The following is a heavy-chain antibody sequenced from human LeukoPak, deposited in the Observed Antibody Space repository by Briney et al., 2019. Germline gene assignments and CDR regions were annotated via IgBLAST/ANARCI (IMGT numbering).Heavy chain of an antibody. CDR3: ARGITLTDGDV. V-gene: IGHV3-30*19. J-gene: IGHJ6*02. D-gene: IGHD3-9*01. CDR2: IWYDGSNK. CDR1: GFTFSSYG. Sequence: PGGSLRLSCAASGFTFSSYGMHWVRQAPGKGLEWVAVIWYDGSNKYYADSVKGRFTISRDNSKNTLYLQMNSLRAEDTAVYYCARGITLTDGDVWGQGTTVTVSS.